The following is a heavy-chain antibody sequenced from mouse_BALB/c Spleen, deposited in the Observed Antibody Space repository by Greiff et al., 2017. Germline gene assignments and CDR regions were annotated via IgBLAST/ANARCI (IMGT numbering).Heavy chain of an antibody. V-gene: IGHV3-2*02. CDR2: ISYSGST. CDR1: GYSITSDYA. Sequence: DVKLVESGPGLVKPSQSLSLTCTVTGYSITSDYAWNWIRQFPGNKLEWMGYISYSGSTSYNPSLKSRISITRDTSKNQFFLQLNSVTTEDTATYYCARSPYGNYEDYAMDYWGQGTSVTVSS. J-gene: IGHJ4*01. CDR3: ARSPYGNYEDYAMDY. D-gene: IGHD2-1*01.